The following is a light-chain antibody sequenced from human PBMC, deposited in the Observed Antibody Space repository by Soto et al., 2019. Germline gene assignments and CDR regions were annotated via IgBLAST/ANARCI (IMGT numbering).Light chain of an antibody. Sequence: QSVVTQPACLFGSPGQSVTISFTSTSSDFGNYDYVSRYQQYPCNAPKLMIYDVSSRPSGVSDRFSGSKSANTASLTISGLLAEDEADYYCNSYTTRSSLYVFGTGTKVTV. CDR2: DVS. V-gene: IGLV2-14*01. CDR3: NSYTTRSSLYV. J-gene: IGLJ1*01. CDR1: SSDFGNYDY.